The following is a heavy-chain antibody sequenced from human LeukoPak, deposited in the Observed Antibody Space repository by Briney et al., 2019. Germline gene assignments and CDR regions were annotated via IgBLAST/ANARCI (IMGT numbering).Heavy chain of an antibody. CDR3: AKGGEVAMIVVVDFDY. Sequence: VGSLRLSCAASGFTFSSYAMTWVRQAPGKGLEWVAVISYDGSNKYYADSVKGRFTISRDNSKNTLYLQMNSLRAEDTAVYYCAKGGEVAMIVVVDFDYWGQGTLVTVSS. J-gene: IGHJ4*02. CDR2: ISYDGSNK. D-gene: IGHD3-22*01. CDR1: GFTFSSYA. V-gene: IGHV3-30*18.